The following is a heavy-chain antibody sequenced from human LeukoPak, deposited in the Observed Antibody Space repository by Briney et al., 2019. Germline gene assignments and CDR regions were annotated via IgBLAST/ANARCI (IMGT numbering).Heavy chain of an antibody. J-gene: IGHJ6*03. Sequence: GGSLRLSCAASGFTFSHYYMSWLRQAPGKGLEGVSYINSSGSTIYYADSVKGRFTISRDNAKNSLYLQMNSLRAEDTAVYYCASLGGVVPAAIQSSYYYYMDVWGKGTTVTVSS. D-gene: IGHD2-2*02. CDR3: ASLGGVVPAAIQSSYYYYMDV. CDR2: INSSGSTI. CDR1: GFTFSHYY. V-gene: IGHV3-11*01.